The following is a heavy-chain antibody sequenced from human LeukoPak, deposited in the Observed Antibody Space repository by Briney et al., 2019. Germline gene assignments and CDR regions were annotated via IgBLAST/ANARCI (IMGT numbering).Heavy chain of an antibody. CDR3: ARGPSVGPGGHYDILTGYFKDYYYGMDV. Sequence: DPSETLSLTCTVSGGSISSYYWSWIRQPPGKGLEWIGYIYYSGSTNYNPSLKSRVTISVDTSKNQFSLKLSSVTAADTAVYYCARGPSVGPGGHYDILTGYFKDYYYGMDVWGQGTTVTVSS. CDR2: IYYSGST. CDR1: GGSISSYY. V-gene: IGHV4-59*01. J-gene: IGHJ6*02. D-gene: IGHD3-9*01.